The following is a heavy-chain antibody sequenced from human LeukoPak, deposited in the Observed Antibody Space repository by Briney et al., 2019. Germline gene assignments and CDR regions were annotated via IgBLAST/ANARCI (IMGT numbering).Heavy chain of an antibody. Sequence: PEASVKVSCKASGGTFSSYAISWVRQAPGQGPEWMGGIIPIFGTANYAQKFQGRVTITTDESTSTAYMELSSLRSEDTAVYYCARHQLLANYYYYYMDVWGKGTTVTVSS. CDR1: GGTFSSYA. V-gene: IGHV1-69*05. CDR3: ARHQLLANYYYYYMDV. J-gene: IGHJ6*03. CDR2: IIPIFGTA. D-gene: IGHD2-2*01.